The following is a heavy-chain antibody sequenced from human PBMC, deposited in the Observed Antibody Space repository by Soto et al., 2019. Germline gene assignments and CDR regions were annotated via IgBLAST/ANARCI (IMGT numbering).Heavy chain of an antibody. CDR1: SGSISSSNW. CDR3: ARGEIVIRGFGKYYYYGMDV. V-gene: IGHV4-4*02. CDR2: IYHSGST. Sequence: PSETLSLTCAVSSGSISSSNWWSWVRQPPGKGLEWIGEIYHSGSTNYNPSLKSRVTISVDKSKNQFSLKLSSVTAADTAVYFCARGEIVIRGFGKYYYYGMDVWGQGTTVTVSS. J-gene: IGHJ6*02. D-gene: IGHD3-10*01.